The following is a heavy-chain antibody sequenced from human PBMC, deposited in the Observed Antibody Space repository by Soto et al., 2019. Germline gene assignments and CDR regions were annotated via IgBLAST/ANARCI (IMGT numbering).Heavy chain of an antibody. D-gene: IGHD5-12*01. Sequence: GASVKVSCKASGGTFSSYAISWVRQAPGQGLEWMGGIIPIFGTANYAQKFQGRVTITADESTSTAYMELSSLRSEDTAVYYCARGEDIVATTPFNYYYYGMDVWGQGTTVT. CDR1: GGTFSSYA. CDR3: ARGEDIVATTPFNYYYYGMDV. J-gene: IGHJ6*02. V-gene: IGHV1-69*13. CDR2: IIPIFGTA.